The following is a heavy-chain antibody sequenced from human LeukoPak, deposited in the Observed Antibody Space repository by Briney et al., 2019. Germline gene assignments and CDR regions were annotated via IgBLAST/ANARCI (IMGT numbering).Heavy chain of an antibody. CDR3: ATTVTFLRGAFDI. D-gene: IGHD4-11*01. Sequence: GGSLRLSCAASGFTSSDYWMHWVRQAPGKGLEWMGGFDPEDGETIYAQKFQGRVTMTEDTSTDTAYMELSSLRSEDTAVYYCATTVTFLRGAFDIWGQGTMVTVSS. CDR2: FDPEDGET. CDR1: GFTSSDYW. J-gene: IGHJ3*02. V-gene: IGHV1-24*01.